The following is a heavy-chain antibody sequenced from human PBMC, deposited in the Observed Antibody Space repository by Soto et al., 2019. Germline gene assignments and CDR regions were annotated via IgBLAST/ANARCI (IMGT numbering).Heavy chain of an antibody. CDR3: ARDRGPNTPDY. Sequence: EVQLVESGGGLVQPGGSLRLSCEASGLTFSNFWMTGVRQAPGKGLEWVAYMNQDGSQIYYVDSLRGRFTISRDNAKNSLYLQMNSLRVDDTAVYYCARDRGPNTPDYWGQGTLVTVSS. CDR2: MNQDGSQI. J-gene: IGHJ4*02. V-gene: IGHV3-7*01. D-gene: IGHD2-2*02. CDR1: GLTFSNFW.